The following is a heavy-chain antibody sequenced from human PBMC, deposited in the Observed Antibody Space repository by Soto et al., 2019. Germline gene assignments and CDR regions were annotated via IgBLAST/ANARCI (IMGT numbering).Heavy chain of an antibody. Sequence: SETLSLTCAVYGGSFSGYYWSWIRQPPGKGLEWIGEINHSGSTNYNPSLKSRVTISVDTSKNQFSLKLSSVTAADTAVYYCARRNVVPAAAEYSNMDVWGKGTTVTVSS. J-gene: IGHJ6*03. CDR2: INHSGST. CDR3: ARRNVVPAAAEYSNMDV. V-gene: IGHV4-34*01. CDR1: GGSFSGYY. D-gene: IGHD2-2*01.